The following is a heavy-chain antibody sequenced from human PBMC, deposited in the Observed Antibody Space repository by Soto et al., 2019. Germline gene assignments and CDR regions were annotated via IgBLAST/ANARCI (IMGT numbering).Heavy chain of an antibody. D-gene: IGHD3-10*01. CDR1: GGSISSGGYY. CDR2: IYYSGST. Sequence: SETLSLTCTVSGGSISSGGYYWSWIRQHPGKGLEWIGYIYYSGSTYYNPSLKSRVTISVDTSKNQFSLKLSSVTAADTAVYYCAREGNHYYGSGSYYNYFDYWGQGTLVTVSS. CDR3: AREGNHYYGSGSYYNYFDY. J-gene: IGHJ4*02. V-gene: IGHV4-31*03.